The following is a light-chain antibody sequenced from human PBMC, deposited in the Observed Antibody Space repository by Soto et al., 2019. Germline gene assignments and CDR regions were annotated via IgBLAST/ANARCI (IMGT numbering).Light chain of an antibody. CDR3: ATWDDSLVSYV. CDR2: DND. Sequence: QSVLTQPPSVSAAPGHRVIISCSGSSTNIGDNYVSWYQHLPGTAPKLVVYDNDRRPSELPGPFSGSKSGTSATLVITGLQTGDEADYYCATWDDSLVSYVFGAGTKLTVL. V-gene: IGLV1-51*01. CDR1: STNIGDNY. J-gene: IGLJ1*01.